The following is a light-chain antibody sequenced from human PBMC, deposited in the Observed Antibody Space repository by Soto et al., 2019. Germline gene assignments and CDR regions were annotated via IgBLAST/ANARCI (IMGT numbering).Light chain of an antibody. CDR2: EGS. CDR1: SSDVGSYNL. CDR3: CSYAGSSTYV. Sequence: QSALNQPASVSGSPGQSITISCTGTSSDVGSYNLVSWYQQHPGKAPKLMIYEGSKRPSGVSNRFSGSKSGNTASLTISGLQAEDEADYYCCSYAGSSTYVFGTGTKVTAL. V-gene: IGLV2-23*01. J-gene: IGLJ1*01.